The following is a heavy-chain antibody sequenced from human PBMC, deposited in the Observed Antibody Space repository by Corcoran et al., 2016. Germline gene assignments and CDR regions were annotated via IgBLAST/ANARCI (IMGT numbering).Heavy chain of an antibody. CDR1: GYSIRTGYH. CDR2: IYRNGDT. CDR3: ARVDWVFYY. D-gene: IGHD3-9*01. J-gene: IGHJ4*02. V-gene: IGHV4-38-2*02. Sequence: QVQLQESGPGLVKPSETLSLTCTVSGYSIRTGYHWGWIRQPPGKGLEWIGNIYRNGDTYYNTSLKSRVTMSVDTSKNQFSLRLTSVTAADTAVYFCARVDWVFYYWCQGTLVIVSS.